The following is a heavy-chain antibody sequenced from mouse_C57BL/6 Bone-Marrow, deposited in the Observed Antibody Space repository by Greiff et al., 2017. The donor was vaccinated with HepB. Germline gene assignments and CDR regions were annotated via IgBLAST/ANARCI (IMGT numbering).Heavy chain of an antibody. CDR2: IDPANGDT. CDR1: GFNIKDDY. V-gene: IGHV14-4*01. CDR3: TTLGLRRGTWFAY. Sequence: VQLKESGAELVRPGASVKLSCTASGFNIKDDYMHWVKQRPEQGLEWIGWIDPANGDTEYASKFQGKATITADTSSNTAYLQLSSLTSEDTAVYYCTTLGLRRGTWFAYWGQGTLVTVSA. J-gene: IGHJ3*01. D-gene: IGHD2-4*01.